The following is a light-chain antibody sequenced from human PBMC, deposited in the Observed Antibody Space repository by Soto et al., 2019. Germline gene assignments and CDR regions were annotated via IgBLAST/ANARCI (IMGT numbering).Light chain of an antibody. Sequence: EIVLTQSPATLSLSPGERATLSCRASQSVSSYLAWYQQKPGQAPRLLIYDASNRATAIPARFSGSGSGTDFPLTISSLEPEDFAVYYWQQRSNWPITFGPGTKVEIK. CDR2: DAS. V-gene: IGKV3-11*01. CDR1: QSVSSY. CDR3: QQRSNWPIT. J-gene: IGKJ3*01.